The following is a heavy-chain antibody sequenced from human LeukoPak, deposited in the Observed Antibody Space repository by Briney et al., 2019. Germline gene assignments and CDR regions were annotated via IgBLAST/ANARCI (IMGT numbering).Heavy chain of an antibody. J-gene: IGHJ4*02. CDR3: ARGRSSEEEKYYFDY. D-gene: IGHD6-19*01. CDR2: ISSSSSYI. CDR1: GFTFSSYS. V-gene: IGHV3-21*01. Sequence: GGSLRLSCAASGFTFSSYSMNWVRQAPGKGLEWVSSISSSSSYIYYADSVKGRFTISRDNAKNSLYLQMNSLRAEDTAVYYCARGRSSEEEKYYFDYWGQGTLVTVSS.